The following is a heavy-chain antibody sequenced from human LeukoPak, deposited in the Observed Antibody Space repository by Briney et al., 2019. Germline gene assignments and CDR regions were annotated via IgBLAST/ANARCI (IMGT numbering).Heavy chain of an antibody. CDR3: AKMEGQRLYDYCMDV. D-gene: IGHD2-8*01. CDR2: ISYDGSNK. V-gene: IGHV3-30*04. CDR1: GFTFSSYA. J-gene: IGHJ6*03. Sequence: GGSLRLSCAASGFTFSSYAMHWVRQAPGKGLEWVAVISYDGSNKYYADSVKGRFTISRDNSKNTLYLHMNSLRADDTAVYYCAKMEGQRLYDYCMDVWGRGTTVTVSS.